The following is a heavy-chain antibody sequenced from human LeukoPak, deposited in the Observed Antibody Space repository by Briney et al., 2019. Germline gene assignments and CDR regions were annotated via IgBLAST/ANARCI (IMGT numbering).Heavy chain of an antibody. D-gene: IGHD2-15*01. Sequence: SVKVSCKASGGTFSSYAISWVRQAPGQGLEWMGGIIPIFGTANYAQKFQGRVTITADESTSTAYMELSSLRSEDTAVYYCARALYCSGGSCYPYYYYYMDVWGKGTTVTISS. CDR3: ARALYCSGGSCYPYYYYYMDV. V-gene: IGHV1-69*13. J-gene: IGHJ6*03. CDR2: IIPIFGTA. CDR1: GGTFSSYA.